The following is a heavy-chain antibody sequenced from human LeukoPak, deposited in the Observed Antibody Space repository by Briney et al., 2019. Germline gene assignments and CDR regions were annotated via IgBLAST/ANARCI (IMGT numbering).Heavy chain of an antibody. V-gene: IGHV3-7*02. CDR3: ARAFLDILTGYFPLDY. D-gene: IGHD3-9*01. CDR2: IKQDGGEK. Sequence: GGSLRLSCAASGFTFRSYWMTWVRQAPGKGLEWVANIKQDGGEKYYVDSVKGRFSISRDNVKNSLYLQMNSLRAEDTAVYYCARAFLDILTGYFPLDYWGQGTLVTVSS. J-gene: IGHJ4*02. CDR1: GFTFRSYW.